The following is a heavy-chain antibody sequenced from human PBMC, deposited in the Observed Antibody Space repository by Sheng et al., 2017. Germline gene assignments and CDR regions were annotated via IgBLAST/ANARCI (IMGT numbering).Heavy chain of an antibody. CDR3: ARGTQWGVKGRFDY. Sequence: QVQLKQWGAGLLKPSETLSLTCGVYGGSFSDYYWSWIRQIPQGRGVEWVGESTFILEAPTTTRPSESRVTILVDMSNNQFSSMLTSVTAADTAVYYCARGTQWGVKGRFDYWGQGTLVTVSS. D-gene: IGHD1-26*01. V-gene: IGHV4-34*01. CDR1: GGSFSDYY. J-gene: IGHJ4*02. CDR2: STFILEAP.